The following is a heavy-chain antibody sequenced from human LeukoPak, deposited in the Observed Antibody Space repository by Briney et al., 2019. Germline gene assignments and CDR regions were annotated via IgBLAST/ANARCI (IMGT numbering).Heavy chain of an antibody. Sequence: GASVKVSCKASGYIYTNYSMNWVRQAPAQGLEWMGWNNTDTGYPTHAQGFTGRFVFSLDTSVSTAYLQITSLKADDTAVYYCARGLKDSSGWHTVFYLDYWGQGTLVTVSS. D-gene: IGHD6-19*01. V-gene: IGHV7-4-1*02. CDR3: ARGLKDSSGWHTVFYLDY. J-gene: IGHJ4*02. CDR2: NNTDTGYP. CDR1: GYIYTNYS.